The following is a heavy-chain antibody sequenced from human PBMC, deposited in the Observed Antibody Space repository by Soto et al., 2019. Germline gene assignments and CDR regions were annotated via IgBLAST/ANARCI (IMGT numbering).Heavy chain of an antibody. Sequence: QVQLQQSGPGLVKPSQTLSLTCAISGDSVSSNSAAWNWIRQSPSRGLEWLGRTYYRSKWYNDYAVSVKSRITINPDTSKNQFSLQLNSVTPEDTAVYYCARKGIRAYSSSWLYYYYGMDVWGQGTTVTVSS. J-gene: IGHJ6*02. V-gene: IGHV6-1*01. CDR2: TYYRSKWYN. CDR3: ARKGIRAYSSSWLYYYYGMDV. D-gene: IGHD6-13*01. CDR1: GDSVSSNSAA.